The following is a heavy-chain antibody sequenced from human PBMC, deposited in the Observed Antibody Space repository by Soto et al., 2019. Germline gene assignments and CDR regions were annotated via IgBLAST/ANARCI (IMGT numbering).Heavy chain of an antibody. D-gene: IGHD3-10*01. Sequence: QVQLVQSGAEVKKPGASVKVSCKASGYTFNTYGFSWVRQAPGQGLEWMGWISAYNGNTNYAQKLQGRVTVTTDTSPSTAYMELRGLRSDDTAVYYCARDFRKSSGTFDYWGQGTLVTVSS. J-gene: IGHJ4*02. CDR1: GYTFNTYG. CDR3: ARDFRKSSGTFDY. V-gene: IGHV1-18*01. CDR2: ISAYNGNT.